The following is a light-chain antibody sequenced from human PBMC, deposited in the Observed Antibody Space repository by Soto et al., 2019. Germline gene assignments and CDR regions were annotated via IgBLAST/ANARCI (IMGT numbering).Light chain of an antibody. J-gene: IGLJ1*01. V-gene: IGLV2-14*01. CDR1: TSDVGSYNY. CDR3: SSYRSSSTYV. CDR2: EVT. Sequence: QSALTQPASVSGSPGQSITISCTGTTSDVGSYNYVSWHQQLPGQAPKLMIYEVTYRASGVPDRFSASKSGNTASLTISGLQAGDEADYYCSSYRSSSTYVFGTGTKVTVL.